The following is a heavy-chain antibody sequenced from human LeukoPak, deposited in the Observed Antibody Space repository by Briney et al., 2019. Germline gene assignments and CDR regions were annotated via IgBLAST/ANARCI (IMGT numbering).Heavy chain of an antibody. CDR2: IYSSGGT. V-gene: IGHV4-61*01. CDR3: ARDLGGDGYNSY. Sequence: PSETLSLTCSVSGGSFSSGNYYWSWIRQPPGKGLEWIGYIYSSGGTNYNPSLESRVTISVDTSKNQFSLKLSSVTAADTAVYYCARDLGGDGYNSYWGQGTLVTVSS. J-gene: IGHJ4*02. D-gene: IGHD5-24*01. CDR1: GGSFSSGNYY.